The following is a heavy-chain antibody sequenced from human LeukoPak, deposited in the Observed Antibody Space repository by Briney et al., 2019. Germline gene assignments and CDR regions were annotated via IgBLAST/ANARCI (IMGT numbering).Heavy chain of an antibody. V-gene: IGHV3-23*01. CDR3: AKDTNYYYYMDV. D-gene: IGHD2-2*01. CDR1: GFTFSSSG. J-gene: IGHJ6*03. CDR2: ITYSGGST. Sequence: GGSLRLSCAASGFTFSSSGMSWVRQAPGKGLEWVSSITYSGGSTYYADSVKGRFTISRDNSRNTLYLQMHSLRAEDTAVYYCAKDTNYYYYMDVWGKGTTVTISS.